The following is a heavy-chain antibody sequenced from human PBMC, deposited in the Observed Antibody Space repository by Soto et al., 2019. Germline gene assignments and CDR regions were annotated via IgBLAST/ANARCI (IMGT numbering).Heavy chain of an antibody. J-gene: IGHJ5*02. Sequence: ASVKVSCKASGYTFTSYAMHWVRQAPGQRLEWMGWINAGNGNTKYSQKFQGRVTITRDTSASTAYMELSSLRSEDTAVYYCARVTIFGVSPGYNRFDPWGQGTLVTVSS. V-gene: IGHV1-3*01. CDR3: ARVTIFGVSPGYNRFDP. CDR1: GYTFTSYA. CDR2: INAGNGNT. D-gene: IGHD3-3*01.